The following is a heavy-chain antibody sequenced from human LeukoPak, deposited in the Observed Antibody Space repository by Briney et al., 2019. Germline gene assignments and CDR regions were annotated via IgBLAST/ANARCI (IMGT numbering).Heavy chain of an antibody. CDR1: GYTFTSYG. CDR2: ISPYNGNT. CDR3: ARDTYYYGSGSYFPSAPSFDY. V-gene: IGHV1-18*01. Sequence: ASVKVSCKASGYTFTSYGISWVRQAPGQGLEWMGWISPYNGNTNYAQKLQGRVTMTTDTSTSTAYMELRSLRSDDTAVYYCARDTYYYGSGSYFPSAPSFDYWGQGTLVTVSS. D-gene: IGHD3-10*01. J-gene: IGHJ4*02.